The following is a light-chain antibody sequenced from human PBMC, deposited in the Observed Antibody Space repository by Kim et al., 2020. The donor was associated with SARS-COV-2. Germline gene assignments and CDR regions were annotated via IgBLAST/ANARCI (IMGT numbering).Light chain of an antibody. CDR3: SSYAGSSSLV. V-gene: IGLV2-8*01. CDR1: SSDVGGHNY. Sequence: GQSVTISCSGTSSDVGGHNYVYWYQQHPGKAPKLMIYDVTKRPSGVPDRFSGSKSGNTASLTVSGLQAEDEADYYCSSYAGSSSLVFGGGTQLTVL. J-gene: IGLJ3*02. CDR2: DVT.